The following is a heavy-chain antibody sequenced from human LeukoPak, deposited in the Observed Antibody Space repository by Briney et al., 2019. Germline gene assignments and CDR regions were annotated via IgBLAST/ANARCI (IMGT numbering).Heavy chain of an antibody. J-gene: IGHJ4*02. D-gene: IGHD2-15*01. CDR2: IYYSGST. V-gene: IGHV4-59*01. CDR1: GGSISSYY. Sequence: PSETLSLTCTVSGGSISSYYWSWIRQPPGKGLEWIGYIYYSGSTNYNPSLKSRVTISVDTSKNQFSLKLSSVTAADTAVYYCARGTFLGYCSGGSCLDYWGQGTLVTVSS. CDR3: ARGTFLGYCSGGSCLDY.